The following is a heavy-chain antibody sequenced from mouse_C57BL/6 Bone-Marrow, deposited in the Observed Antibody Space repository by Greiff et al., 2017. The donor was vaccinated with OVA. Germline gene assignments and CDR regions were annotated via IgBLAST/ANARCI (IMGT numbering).Heavy chain of an antibody. CDR1: GFTFTDYY. Sequence: EVKLMESGGGLVQPGGSLSLSCAASGFTFTDYYMSWVRQPPGKALEWLGFIRNKANGYTTEYSASVKGRFTISRDNSQSILYLQMNALRAEDSATYYCARYKYYGNSYWYFDVWGTGTTVTVSS. V-gene: IGHV7-3*01. D-gene: IGHD2-1*01. J-gene: IGHJ1*03. CDR2: IRNKANGYTT. CDR3: ARYKYYGNSYWYFDV.